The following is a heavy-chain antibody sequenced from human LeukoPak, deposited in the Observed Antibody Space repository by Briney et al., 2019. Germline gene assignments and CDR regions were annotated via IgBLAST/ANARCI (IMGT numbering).Heavy chain of an antibody. D-gene: IGHD1-7*01. CDR2: ISAYNGNT. CDR1: GYTFTSYG. J-gene: IGHJ6*02. CDR3: ARDELELPYGDYYYGMDV. Sequence: ASVKVSCKASGYTFTSYGISWVRQAPGQGLERMGWISAYNGNTNYAQKLQGRVTMTTDTSTSTAYMELRSLRSDDTAVYYCARDELELPYGDYYYGMDVWGQGTTVTVSS. V-gene: IGHV1-18*01.